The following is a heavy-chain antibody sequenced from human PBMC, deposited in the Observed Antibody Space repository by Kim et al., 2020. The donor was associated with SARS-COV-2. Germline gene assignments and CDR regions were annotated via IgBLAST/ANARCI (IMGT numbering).Heavy chain of an antibody. D-gene: IGHD6-13*01. J-gene: IGHJ6*02. CDR1: GGSFSGYY. V-gene: IGHV4-34*01. Sequence: SETLSLTCAVYGGSFSGYYWSWIRQPPGKGLEWIGEINHSGSTNYNPSLKSRVTISVDTSKNQFSLQLSSVTAADTAVYYCARGWQQRSMDFWGQGTTVTVSS. CDR2: INHSGST. CDR3: ARGWQQRSMDF.